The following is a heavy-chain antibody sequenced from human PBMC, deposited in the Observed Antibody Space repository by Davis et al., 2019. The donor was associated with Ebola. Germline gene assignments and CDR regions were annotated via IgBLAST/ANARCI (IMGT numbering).Heavy chain of an antibody. CDR1: GYTFTSYG. J-gene: IGHJ5*02. CDR2: IIHIFGTA. CDR3: ARLGYCSSTSCYAYNWFDP. D-gene: IGHD2-2*01. V-gene: IGHV1-69*06. Sequence: AASVKVSCKASGYTFTSYGISWVRQAPGQGLEWRGGIIHIFGTANYAQKFQGRVTITADKSTSTAYMELSSLRSEDTAVYYCARLGYCSSTSCYAYNWFDPWGQGTLVTVSS.